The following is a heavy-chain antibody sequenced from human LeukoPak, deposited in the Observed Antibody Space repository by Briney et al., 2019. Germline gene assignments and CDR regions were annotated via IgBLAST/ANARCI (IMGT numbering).Heavy chain of an antibody. CDR1: GFPFSNHL. J-gene: IGHJ4*02. D-gene: IGHD2-21*01. CDR3: ARVRTRLFDY. Sequence: GALKPPLSTLGFPFSNHLKTRVRQAPGKGLEWVANIKQDGSEKYYVDSVKGRFNISRDNAKNSLYLQMNSLRAEDTAVYYCARVRTRLFDYWGQGTLVTVSS. CDR2: IKQDGSEK. V-gene: IGHV3-7*05.